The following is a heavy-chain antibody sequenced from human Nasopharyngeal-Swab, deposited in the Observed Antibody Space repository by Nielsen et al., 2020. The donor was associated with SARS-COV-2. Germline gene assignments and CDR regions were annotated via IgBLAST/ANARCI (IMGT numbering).Heavy chain of an antibody. V-gene: IGHV1-69*13. D-gene: IGHD6-19*01. CDR2: IIPIYGTT. J-gene: IGHJ6*03. CDR3: AKGASSGWYGGYYMDV. Sequence: SVKVSCKASGDTFNNNAISWVRQAPGQGLEWMGGIIPIYGTTNRAQKFQGRLTITADDTTNTAYMELSSLRSEDTAVYYCAKGASSGWYGGYYMDVWGKGTTVTVSS. CDR1: GDTFNNNA.